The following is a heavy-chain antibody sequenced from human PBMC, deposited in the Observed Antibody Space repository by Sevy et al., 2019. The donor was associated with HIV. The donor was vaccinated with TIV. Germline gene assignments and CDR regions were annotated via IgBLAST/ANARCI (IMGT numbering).Heavy chain of an antibody. Sequence: ASVKVSCKASGYLFTSYRITWVRQAPGKRLELVGWISPHNGDTNYAQRVQDRVTMITDTSTTTAYMELRSLTSDDSAVYYCARAYCSGGRWYSLAYWGQGTLVTVSS. V-gene: IGHV1-18*01. CDR3: ARAYCSGGRWYSLAY. J-gene: IGHJ4*02. D-gene: IGHD2-15*01. CDR2: ISPHNGDT. CDR1: GYLFTSYR.